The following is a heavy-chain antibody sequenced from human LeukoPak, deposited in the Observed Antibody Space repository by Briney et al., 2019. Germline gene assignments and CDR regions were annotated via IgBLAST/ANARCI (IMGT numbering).Heavy chain of an antibody. D-gene: IGHD2-15*01. J-gene: IGHJ4*02. CDR2: IYYSGST. CDR3: ARDACSGGSCYLDY. V-gene: IGHV4-61*01. CDR1: GYSISSGYY. Sequence: SETLSLTCTVSGYSISSGYYWSWIRQPPGKGLEWIGYIYYSGSTNYNPSLKSRVTISVDTSKNQFSLKLSSVTAADTAVYYCARDACSGGSCYLDYWGQGTLVTVSS.